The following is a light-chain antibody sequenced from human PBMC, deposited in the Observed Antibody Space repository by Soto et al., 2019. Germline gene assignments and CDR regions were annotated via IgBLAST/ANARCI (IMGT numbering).Light chain of an antibody. CDR1: QSISSW. Sequence: IQMTQSPSSLSASVGDRVTMEFWASQSISSWLAWYQQKPGKAPKLLSYDASSLESGVPSRFSGSGSGTEFTLTISSLQPEDFATYYCQQANSFPLTFGGGTKV. CDR3: QQANSFPLT. V-gene: IGKV1-12*01. CDR2: DAS. J-gene: IGKJ4*01.